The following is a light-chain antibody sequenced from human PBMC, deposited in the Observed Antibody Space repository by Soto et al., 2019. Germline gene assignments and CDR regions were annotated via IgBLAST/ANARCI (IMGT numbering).Light chain of an antibody. CDR3: QQYTSCPPWT. CDR2: GAS. J-gene: IGKJ1*01. Sequence: EIVMTQSPAALSVSPGERATLSCRASQSVSSNLAWYQQKPGQAPRLLIYGASTRTTGIPARFSGSGSQTEFTLTISSLQSEDFAIYYCQQYTSCPPWTFGQGTKVEIK. CDR1: QSVSSN. V-gene: IGKV3-15*01.